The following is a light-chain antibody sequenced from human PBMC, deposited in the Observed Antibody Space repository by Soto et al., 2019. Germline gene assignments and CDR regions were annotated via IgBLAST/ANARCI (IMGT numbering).Light chain of an antibody. Sequence: IQLTQSPSSLSASVGDRVTITCRASQDIAIYLAWYQQKPGEAPKLLIYAASTLYGGVPSRFSGSGSGKDFALTITRLHAEYFATYYCQQLRMYPSTFGGGTKVEIK. CDR2: AAS. J-gene: IGKJ4*01. CDR3: QQLRMYPST. CDR1: QDIAIY. V-gene: IGKV1-9*01.